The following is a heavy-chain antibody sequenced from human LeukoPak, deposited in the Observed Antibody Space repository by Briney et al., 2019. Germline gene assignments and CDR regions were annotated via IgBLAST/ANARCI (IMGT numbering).Heavy chain of an antibody. Sequence: GGSLRLSCAASGFTFSSYGMHWVRQAPGKGLEWVAFIRYDGSNKYYAASAKGRFTISRDNSKNTLYLQMNSLRAEDTAVYYCAKAFGDYEATLTDYWGQGTLVTVSS. J-gene: IGHJ4*02. D-gene: IGHD4-17*01. CDR3: AKAFGDYEATLTDY. CDR1: GFTFSSYG. CDR2: IRYDGSNK. V-gene: IGHV3-30*02.